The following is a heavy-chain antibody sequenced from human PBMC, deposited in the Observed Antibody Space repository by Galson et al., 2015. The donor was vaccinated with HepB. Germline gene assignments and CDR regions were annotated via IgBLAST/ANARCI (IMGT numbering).Heavy chain of an antibody. CDR3: AKEKFTATRKGYLDN. Sequence: SLRLSCAVSGFSFSDYAMHWVRQAPGKGLEWVALISYDGSKEYYIDSVKGRFTIFRDNSKNTLYLQMNSLRGEDTAVYSCAKEKFTATRKGYLDNWGQGALVTVST. CDR1: GFSFSDYA. J-gene: IGHJ4*02. D-gene: IGHD4-17*01. V-gene: IGHV3-30*18. CDR2: ISYDGSKE.